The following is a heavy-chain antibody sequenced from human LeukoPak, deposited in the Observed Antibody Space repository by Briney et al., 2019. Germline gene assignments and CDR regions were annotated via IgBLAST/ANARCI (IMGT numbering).Heavy chain of an antibody. CDR3: AKGSYGSGNYYCWDY. V-gene: IGHV3-23*01. CDR1: GFTFTSYA. J-gene: IGHJ4*02. Sequence: GGSLRLSCAASGFTFTSYAMSWVRQAPEKGLEWVATISSSGVKTNYVDSVKGRFTISRDNSKDTLYLQMNSLRAEDTAVYYCAKGSYGSGNYYCWDYWGQGTLVTISS. CDR2: ISSSGVKT. D-gene: IGHD3-10*01.